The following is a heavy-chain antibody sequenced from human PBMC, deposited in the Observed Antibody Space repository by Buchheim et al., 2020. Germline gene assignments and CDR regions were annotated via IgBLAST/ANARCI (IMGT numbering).Heavy chain of an antibody. J-gene: IGHJ4*02. V-gene: IGHV4-59*01. Sequence: QVQLQESGPGLVKPSETLSLTCTVSGGSISSYYWSWIRQPPGKGLEWNGYIYYSGSTNYNPSLKSRVTISADTSKNQFSLKLSSVTAADTAVYYCARATVTYAGVDYWGQGTL. CDR2: IYYSGST. D-gene: IGHD4-17*01. CDR3: ARATVTYAGVDY. CDR1: GGSISSYY.